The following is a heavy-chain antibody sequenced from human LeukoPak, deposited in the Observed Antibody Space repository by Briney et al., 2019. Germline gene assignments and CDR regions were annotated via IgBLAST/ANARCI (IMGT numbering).Heavy chain of an antibody. D-gene: IGHD2-2*01. CDR3: AKVYCSSTSCYRRSRGGYGMDV. J-gene: IGHJ6*02. CDR1: GFTFSSYA. CDR2: TSGSGGST. V-gene: IGHV3-23*01. Sequence: GGSLRLSCAASGFTFSSYAMSWVRQAPGKGLEWVSATSGSGGSTYYADSVKGRFTISRDNSKNTLYLQMNSLRAEDTAVYYCAKVYCSSTSCYRRSRGGYGMDVWGQGTTVTVSS.